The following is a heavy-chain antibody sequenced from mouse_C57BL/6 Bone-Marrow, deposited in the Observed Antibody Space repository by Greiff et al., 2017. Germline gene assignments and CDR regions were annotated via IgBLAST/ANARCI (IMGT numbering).Heavy chain of an antibody. V-gene: IGHV1-59*01. Sequence: QVQLQQPGAELVRPGTSVKLSCKASGYTFTSYWMHWVKQRPGQGLEWIGVIDPSDSYTNYNQKFKGKATLTVDTSSSTAYMQLSSLTSEDSAVYYCARSPITAVAPWYFDVWGTGTTVTVSS. CDR1: GYTFTSYW. CDR2: IDPSDSYT. D-gene: IGHD1-1*01. J-gene: IGHJ1*03. CDR3: ARSPITAVAPWYFDV.